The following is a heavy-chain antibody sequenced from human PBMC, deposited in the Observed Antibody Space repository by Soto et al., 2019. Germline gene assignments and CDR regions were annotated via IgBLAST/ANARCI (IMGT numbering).Heavy chain of an antibody. J-gene: IGHJ4*02. V-gene: IGHV3-74*03. Sequence: EVQLVESGGGPVQAGGSLRLSCAASGLTLSNYWMQWVRQGPGKGLVWVAHINSDGITTKYAESVKGRFTISRDDAKNMLYLQMNSLRHDDTAVYYCAKVKGVSCARGDPLGLWGQGILVTVSS. CDR3: AKVKGVSCARGDPLGL. CDR1: GLTLSNYW. CDR2: INSDGITT. D-gene: IGHD3-10*01.